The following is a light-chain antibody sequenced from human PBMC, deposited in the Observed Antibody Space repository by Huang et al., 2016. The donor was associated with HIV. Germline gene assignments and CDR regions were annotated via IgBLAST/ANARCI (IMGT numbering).Light chain of an antibody. CDR3: QKYNSAPRT. Sequence: DIQMTQSPSSLSASVGDRVTISCRASHGIANHLYWYQQRPGKAPKLLIYAASALQSGVPSRFSGSGSGTDFTLTISSLQPEDVATYFCQKYNSAPRTFGPGTKVEIK. J-gene: IGKJ3*01. CDR1: HGIANH. V-gene: IGKV1-27*01. CDR2: AAS.